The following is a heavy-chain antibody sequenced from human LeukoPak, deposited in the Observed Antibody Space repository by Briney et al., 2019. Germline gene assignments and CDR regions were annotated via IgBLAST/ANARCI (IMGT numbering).Heavy chain of an antibody. CDR3: AKEQYPGYFDY. CDR1: GFTFSTKW. J-gene: IGHJ4*02. CDR2: IRFDATNK. D-gene: IGHD2/OR15-2a*01. V-gene: IGHV3-30*02. Sequence: GGSLRLSCAASGFTFSTKWMTWVRQAPGKGLEWVSFIRFDATNKYYAASVKGRFTISRDNSNNTLFLQLNDLRTEDTATYFCAKEQYPGYFDYWGQGTLVTVSS.